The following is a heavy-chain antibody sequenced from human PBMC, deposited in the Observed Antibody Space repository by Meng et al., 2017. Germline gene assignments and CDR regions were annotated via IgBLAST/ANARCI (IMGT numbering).Heavy chain of an antibody. J-gene: IGHJ4*02. CDR2: INAGNGNT. Sequence: QVGHCGAEVKKPVASVKVSCKASGYTFTSYAMHWVRQAPGQRLEWMGWINAGNGNTKYSQKFQGRVTITRDTSASTAYMELSSLRSEDTAVYYCARTPLRYCSGGSCYYFDYWGQGTLVTVPS. V-gene: IGHV1-3*01. CDR1: GYTFTSYA. CDR3: ARTPLRYCSGGSCYYFDY. D-gene: IGHD2-15*01.